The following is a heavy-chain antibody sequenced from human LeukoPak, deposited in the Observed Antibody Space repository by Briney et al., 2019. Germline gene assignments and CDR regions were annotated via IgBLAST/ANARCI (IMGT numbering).Heavy chain of an antibody. D-gene: IGHD5-18*01. V-gene: IGHV3-48*01. CDR3: AKEGGRGYTYGFSFDY. Sequence: PGGSLRLSCAASGFTFSSYSMNWVRQAPGKGLEWVSYISSSSSTIYYADSVKGRFTISRDNSKNTLYLQMNSLRAEDTAVFYCAKEGGRGYTYGFSFDYWGQGTLVTVSS. J-gene: IGHJ4*02. CDR1: GFTFSSYS. CDR2: ISSSSSTI.